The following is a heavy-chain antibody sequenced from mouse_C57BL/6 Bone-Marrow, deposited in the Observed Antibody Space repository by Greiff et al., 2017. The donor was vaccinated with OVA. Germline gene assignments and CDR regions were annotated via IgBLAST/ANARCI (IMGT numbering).Heavy chain of an antibody. CDR3: ARNREAY. V-gene: IGHV1-42*01. CDR2: INPSTGGT. J-gene: IGHJ3*01. CDR1: GYSFTGYY. Sequence: EVQLQQSGPELVKPGASVKISCKASGYSFTGYYMNWVKQSPEKSLEWIGEINPSTGGTTYNQKFKAKATLTVDKASSPAYMQLKRLTAEDSAVYYCARNREAYWGQGTLVTVSA.